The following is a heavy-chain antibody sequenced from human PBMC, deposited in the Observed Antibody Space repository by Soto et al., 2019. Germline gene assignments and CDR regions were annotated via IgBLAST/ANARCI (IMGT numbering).Heavy chain of an antibody. J-gene: IGHJ4*02. V-gene: IGHV3-30-3*01. CDR2: ISYDGSNK. Sequence: QVQLVESGGGVVQPGRSLRLSCAASGFTFSSYAMHWVRQAPGKGLEWVAVISYDGSNKYYADSVKGRFTISRDNSKNTLYLQMNSLRAEDTAVYYCARGGRGGYNSVGVWYWGQGTLVTVSS. CDR3: ARGGRGGYNSVGVWY. CDR1: GFTFSSYA. D-gene: IGHD5-12*01.